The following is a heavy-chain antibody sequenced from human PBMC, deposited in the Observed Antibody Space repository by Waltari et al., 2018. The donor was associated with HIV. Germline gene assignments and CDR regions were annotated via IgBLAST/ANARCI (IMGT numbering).Heavy chain of an antibody. CDR2: MNPNSRNT. V-gene: IGHV1-8*01. Sequence: QVQLVQSGAEVKQPGASVKVSCKASGYIFNNYDINWVRQATGQGLEWMGCMNPNSRNTCYAQKFQGRVTMTRDTAITTAYMELSSLKSEDTAVYYCARAVNAVGAPHWFAPWGQGTLVTVSS. CDR1: GYIFNNYD. CDR3: ARAVNAVGAPHWFAP. D-gene: IGHD1-26*01. J-gene: IGHJ5*02.